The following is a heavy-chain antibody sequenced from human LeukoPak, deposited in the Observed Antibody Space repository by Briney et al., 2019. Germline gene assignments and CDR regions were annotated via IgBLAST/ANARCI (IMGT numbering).Heavy chain of an antibody. Sequence: SETLSLTCTVSGGSISSYYWSWIRQPAGKGLEWIGRIYTSGSTNYNPSLKSRVTMSVDTSKNQFSLTLRHVTAPDTAVYYSARSDNPGYCTNGVCYGNHSYYMDVWGKGTTVTVSS. CDR3: ARSDNPGYCTNGVCYGNHSYYMDV. D-gene: IGHD2-8*01. V-gene: IGHV4-4*07. CDR2: IYTSGST. J-gene: IGHJ6*03. CDR1: GGSISSYY.